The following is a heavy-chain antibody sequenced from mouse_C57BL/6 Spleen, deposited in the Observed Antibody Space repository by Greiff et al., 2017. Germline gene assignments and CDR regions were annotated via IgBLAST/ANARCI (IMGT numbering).Heavy chain of an antibody. Sequence: EVKLMESGGGLVKPGGSLKLSCAASGFTFSDYGMHWVRQAPEKGLEWVAYISSGSSTIYYADTVKGRFTISRDNAKNTLFLQMTSLRSEDTAMYYCAREIITTVVGYAMDYWGQGASVTVSS. CDR1: GFTFSDYG. CDR3: AREIITTVVGYAMDY. CDR2: ISSGSSTI. D-gene: IGHD1-1*01. V-gene: IGHV5-17*01. J-gene: IGHJ4*01.